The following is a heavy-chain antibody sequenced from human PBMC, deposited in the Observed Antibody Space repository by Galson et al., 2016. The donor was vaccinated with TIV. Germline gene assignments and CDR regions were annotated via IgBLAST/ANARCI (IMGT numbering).Heavy chain of an antibody. CDR2: ISSSSRYI. D-gene: IGHD1-26*01. V-gene: IGHV3-21*01. Sequence: LRLSCAVSRFNFSDYWMSWVRQAPGKGLEWVSSISSSSRYISYADSLKGRFTISRDDAKNSVHLQRSSLRAEDTAVYYCARGYSGSYYDAFDMWGQGTMVTVSS. CDR3: ARGYSGSYYDAFDM. J-gene: IGHJ3*02. CDR1: RFNFSDYW.